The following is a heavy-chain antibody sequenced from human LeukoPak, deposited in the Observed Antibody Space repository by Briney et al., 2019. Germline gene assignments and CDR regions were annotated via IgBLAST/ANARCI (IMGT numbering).Heavy chain of an antibody. J-gene: IGHJ4*02. Sequence: SQTLSLTCTVSGGSISSGDYYWSWIRQPPGKGLEWIGYIYYSGSTYYSPSLKSRVTISVDTSKNQFSLKLSSVTAADTAVYYCARVLNYYDSSGYYSYYFDYWGQGTLVTVSS. D-gene: IGHD3-22*01. V-gene: IGHV4-30-4*01. CDR3: ARVLNYYDSSGYYSYYFDY. CDR2: IYYSGST. CDR1: GGSISSGDYY.